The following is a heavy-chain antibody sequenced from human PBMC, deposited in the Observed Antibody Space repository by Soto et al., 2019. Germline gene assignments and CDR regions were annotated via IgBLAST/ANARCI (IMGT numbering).Heavy chain of an antibody. CDR3: AKSRHRITMIVVALDY. Sequence: ESGGGVVQPGRSLRLSCAASGFTFSSYGMHWVRQAPGKGLEWVAVISYDGSNKYYADSVKGRFTISRDNSKNTLYLQMNSLRAEDTAVYYCAKSRHRITMIVVALDYWGQGTLVTVSS. D-gene: IGHD3-22*01. J-gene: IGHJ4*02. CDR2: ISYDGSNK. V-gene: IGHV3-30*18. CDR1: GFTFSSYG.